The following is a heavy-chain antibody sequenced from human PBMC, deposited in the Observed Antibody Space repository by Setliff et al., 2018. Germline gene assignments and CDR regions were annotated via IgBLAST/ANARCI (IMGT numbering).Heavy chain of an antibody. J-gene: IGHJ5*02. CDR1: YW. Sequence: YWSWIRQHPGKGLEWMGIIYPSDSDTRYNPSFQGQVTISADKSINTAYLQWSSLKASDTAMYYCARSRSNFWSGYFNWFDPWGQGTLVTVSS. CDR3: ARSRSNFWSGYFNWFDP. V-gene: IGHV5-51*01. D-gene: IGHD3-3*01. CDR2: IYPSDSDT.